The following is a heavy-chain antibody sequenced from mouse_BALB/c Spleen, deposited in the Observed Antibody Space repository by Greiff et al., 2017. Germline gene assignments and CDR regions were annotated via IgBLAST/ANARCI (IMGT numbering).Heavy chain of an antibody. CDR2: ISCYNGAT. Sequence: LVKTGASVKISCKASGYSFTGYYMHWDKQSHGKSLEWIGYISCYNGATSYNQKFKGKATFTVDTSSSTAYMQFNSLTSEDSAVYYCARSDYDYDGGSYAMDYWGQGTSVTVSS. V-gene: IGHV1S34*01. CDR3: ARSDYDYDGGSYAMDY. CDR1: GYSFTGYY. D-gene: IGHD2-4*01. J-gene: IGHJ4*01.